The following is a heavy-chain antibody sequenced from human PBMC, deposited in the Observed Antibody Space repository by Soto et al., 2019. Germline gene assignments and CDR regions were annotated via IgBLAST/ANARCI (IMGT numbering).Heavy chain of an antibody. Sequence: GGSLRLSCAASGFTFKESPMNWVRQAPGEGLEWVASISDTGASTWYAESVRGRLSISRDNSKNTLYLQMNSLRGEDTALYYCAKGRGSAWAWYFDNWGQGTLVTVSS. CDR2: ISDTGAST. V-gene: IGHV3-23*01. CDR1: GFTFKESP. D-gene: IGHD6-25*01. J-gene: IGHJ4*02. CDR3: AKGRGSAWAWYFDN.